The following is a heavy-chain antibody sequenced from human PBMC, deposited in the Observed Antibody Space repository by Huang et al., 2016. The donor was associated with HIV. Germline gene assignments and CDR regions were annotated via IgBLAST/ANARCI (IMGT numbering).Heavy chain of an antibody. CDR1: GGSTSAFY. J-gene: IGHJ4*02. CDR3: ARLHSPSSLWYFDY. V-gene: IGHV4-59*01. D-gene: IGHD6-13*01. Sequence: QVQLQESGPGLAKPSETLSLTCSVSGGSTSAFYWSWIRQPPRKGLEWIGDIYYSGSANYNPSLKGRVTMSMDTSKNQFALKLNSVTAADTAVYYCARLHSPSSLWYFDYWGQGTLLTVSS. CDR2: IYYSGSA.